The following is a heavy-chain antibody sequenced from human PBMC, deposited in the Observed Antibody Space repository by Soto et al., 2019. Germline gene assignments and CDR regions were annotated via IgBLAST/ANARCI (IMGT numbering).Heavy chain of an antibody. CDR1: GYSFTSYW. V-gene: IGHV5-51*01. CDR2: IYPGDSDT. D-gene: IGHD3-22*01. Sequence: PGESLKISCKGSGYSFTSYWIGWVRQMPGKGLEWMGIIYPGDSDTRYSPSFQGQVTISADKSISTAYLQWSSLKASDTAMHYCARAVRVRYDSSGRWFDPWGQGTLVTVSS. CDR3: ARAVRVRYDSSGRWFDP. J-gene: IGHJ5*02.